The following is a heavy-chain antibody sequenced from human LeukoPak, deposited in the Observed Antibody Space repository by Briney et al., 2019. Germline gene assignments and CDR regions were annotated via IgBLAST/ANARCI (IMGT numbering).Heavy chain of an antibody. V-gene: IGHV1-69*13. CDR2: IIPFYSAT. D-gene: IGHD2-15*01. Sequence: ASVKVSCKASGGTFSSYAISWVRQVPGRGLEWMGGIIPFYSATDYAQKLQGRVTITADESTNTAYMELNSLTSKDTAVYYCARMVGYAYSDYLGQGTLVTVSS. CDR3: ARMVGYAYSDY. J-gene: IGHJ4*02. CDR1: GGTFSSYA.